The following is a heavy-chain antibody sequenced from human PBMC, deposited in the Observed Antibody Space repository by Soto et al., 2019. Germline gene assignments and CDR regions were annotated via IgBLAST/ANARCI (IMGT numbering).Heavy chain of an antibody. J-gene: IGHJ5*02. CDR3: ARGRDYDFWSGYYRRWFDP. CDR2: INHSGST. V-gene: IGHV4-34*01. CDR1: GGSFSGYY. Sequence: TSETLSLTCAVYGGSFSGYYWSWIRQPPGKGLEWIGEINHSGSTNYNPSLKSRVTISVDTSKNQFSLKLSSVTAADTAVYYCARGRDYDFWSGYYRRWFDPWGQGTLVTVSS. D-gene: IGHD3-3*01.